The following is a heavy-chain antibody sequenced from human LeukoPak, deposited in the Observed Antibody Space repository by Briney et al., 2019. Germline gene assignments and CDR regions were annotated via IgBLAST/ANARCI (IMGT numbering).Heavy chain of an antibody. CDR3: AREGYYGSGSYHH. CDR1: GFTFSSYS. CDR2: ISSSSTYI. V-gene: IGHV3-21*01. Sequence: GGSLRLSCAASGFTFSSYSMNWVRQAPGKGLEWVSFISSSSTYIYYADSVKGRFTISRDNAKNSLYLQMNSLRAEDTAVYYCAREGYYGSGSYHHWGQGTLVTVSS. D-gene: IGHD3-10*01. J-gene: IGHJ5*02.